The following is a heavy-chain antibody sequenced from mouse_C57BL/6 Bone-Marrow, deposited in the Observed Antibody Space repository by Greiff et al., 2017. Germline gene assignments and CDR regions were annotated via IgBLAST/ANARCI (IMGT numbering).Heavy chain of an antibody. D-gene: IGHD2-4*01. CDR1: GYTFTSYG. V-gene: IGHV1-81*01. CDR3: AREGDYDDY. CDR2: IYPRSGNT. Sequence: QVQLQQSGAELARPGASVKLSCKASGYTFTSYGISWVKQRPGQGLEWIGEIYPRSGNTYYNEKFKGKATLTADKSSSTAYMELRSLTSEDSAVYFCAREGDYDDYWGQGTTLTVSS. J-gene: IGHJ2*01.